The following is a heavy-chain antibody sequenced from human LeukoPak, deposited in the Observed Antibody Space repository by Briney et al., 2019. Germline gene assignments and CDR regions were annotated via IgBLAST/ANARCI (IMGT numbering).Heavy chain of an antibody. CDR1: GYSFTDKW. D-gene: IGHD3-9*01. J-gene: IGHJ4*02. V-gene: IGHV5-51*01. Sequence: GESLRISCKGSGYSFTDKWIGWVRQMPGKGLEWMGIIWPGHSNVVYSPSFRGQVSVSADTSLSTAFLQWSSLTASDSAMYYCASHYQTTGYFAFDNWGQGTLVTVSS. CDR3: ASHYQTTGYFAFDN. CDR2: IWPGHSNV.